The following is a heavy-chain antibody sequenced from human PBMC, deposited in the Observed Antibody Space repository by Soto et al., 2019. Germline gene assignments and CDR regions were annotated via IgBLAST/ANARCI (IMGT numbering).Heavy chain of an antibody. CDR2: INWNGGST. J-gene: IGHJ4*02. Sequence: GGSLRLSCAASGFTFDDYGMSWVRQAPGKGLEWVSGINWNGGSTGYADSVKGRFTISRDNAKNSLYLQMNSLRAEDTALYYCARAIMRFGEFYYFDYWGQGTLVTVSS. CDR3: ARAIMRFGEFYYFDY. CDR1: GFTFDDYG. D-gene: IGHD3-10*01. V-gene: IGHV3-20*04.